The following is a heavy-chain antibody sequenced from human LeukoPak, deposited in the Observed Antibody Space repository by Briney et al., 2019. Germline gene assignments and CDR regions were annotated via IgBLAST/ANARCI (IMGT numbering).Heavy chain of an antibody. CDR2: ISTSETK. CDR3: ARWDRYID. V-gene: IGHV3-11*01. Sequence: GGSLRLSCVASGFTFSDYYMSWIRQAPGKGLESVAYISTSETKYYADSVKGRFTVSRDNVKSPLYLQMNSLRVEDTAVYYCARWDRYIDWGQGTLVTVSS. CDR1: GFTFSDYY. D-gene: IGHD1-26*01. J-gene: IGHJ4*02.